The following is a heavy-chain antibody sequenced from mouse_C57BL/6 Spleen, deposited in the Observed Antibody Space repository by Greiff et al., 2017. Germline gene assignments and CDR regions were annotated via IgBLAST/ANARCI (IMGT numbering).Heavy chain of an antibody. J-gene: IGHJ4*01. CDR3: ARGYDGYSYYYAMDY. CDR2: INPSSGYT. Sequence: QVHVKQSGAELAKPGASVKLSCKASGYTFSSYWMHWVKQRPGQGLEWIGYINPSSGYTKYNQKFKDKATLTADKSSSTAYMQLSSLTYEDSAVYYCARGYDGYSYYYAMDYWGQGTSVTVSS. CDR1: GYTFSSYW. D-gene: IGHD2-3*01. V-gene: IGHV1-7*01.